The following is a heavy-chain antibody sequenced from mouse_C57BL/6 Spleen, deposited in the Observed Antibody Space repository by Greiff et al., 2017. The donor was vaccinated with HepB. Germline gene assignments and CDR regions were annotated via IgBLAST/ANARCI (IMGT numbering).Heavy chain of an antibody. CDR1: GFTFSDYY. J-gene: IGHJ3*01. CDR3: AREGETGTWFAY. Sequence: EVKLVESEGGLVQPGSSMKLSCTASGFTFSDYYMAWVRQVPEKGLEWVANINYDGSSTYYLDSLKSRFIISRDNAKNMLYLQMSSLKSEDTATYYCAREGETGTWFAYWGQGTLVTVSA. V-gene: IGHV5-16*01. D-gene: IGHD4-1*01. CDR2: INYDGSST.